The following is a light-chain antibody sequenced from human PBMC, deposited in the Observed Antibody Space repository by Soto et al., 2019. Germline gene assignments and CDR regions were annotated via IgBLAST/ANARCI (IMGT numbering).Light chain of an antibody. CDR2: DAS. J-gene: IGKJ1*01. CDR3: QQYAASPLT. Sequence: ENVLTQSPGTLSLSPGERATLSCRASQSVGRNYLAWYQQKPGQATRLLIFDASSRATGIPDRFSGGGSGTDFTLTINRVEPEDFAVFYCQQYAASPLTFGQGTKVEIK. CDR1: QSVGRNY. V-gene: IGKV3-20*01.